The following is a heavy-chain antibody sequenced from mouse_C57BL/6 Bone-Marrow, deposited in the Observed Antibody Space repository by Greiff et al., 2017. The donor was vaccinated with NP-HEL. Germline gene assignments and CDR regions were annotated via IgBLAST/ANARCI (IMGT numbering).Heavy chain of an antibody. V-gene: IGHV2-6*01. Sequence: VQVVESGPGLVAPSQSLSITCTVSGFSLTSYGVDWVRQSPGKGLEWLGVIWGVGSTNYNSALKSRLSISKDNSKSQVFLKMNSLQTDDTAMYYCASRNDYDWFAYWGQGTLVTVSA. CDR1: GFSLTSYG. D-gene: IGHD2-4*01. CDR2: IWGVGST. J-gene: IGHJ3*01. CDR3: ASRNDYDWFAY.